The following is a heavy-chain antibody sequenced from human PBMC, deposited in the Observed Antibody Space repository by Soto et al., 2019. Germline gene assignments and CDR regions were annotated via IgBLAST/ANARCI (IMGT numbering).Heavy chain of an antibody. V-gene: IGHV4-34*01. D-gene: IGHD4-4*01. J-gene: IGHJ4*02. CDR2: INHSGST. Sequence: PSETLSLTFAVYGGSFSGYYWSWVRPPPGKGPEWIGEINHSGSTNYNPPLKSRVTISVDTSKNQFSLKLSSVTAADTAVYYCARSPLTVTTYYFDYWGQGTLVTVSS. CDR1: GGSFSGYY. CDR3: ARSPLTVTTYYFDY.